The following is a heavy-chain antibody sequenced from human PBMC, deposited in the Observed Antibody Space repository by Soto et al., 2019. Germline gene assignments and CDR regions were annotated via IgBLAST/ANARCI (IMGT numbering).Heavy chain of an antibody. CDR2: LNPNTGFG. CDR3: ARGGFLGFCSGGSCYPDYRRYYMDV. D-gene: IGHD2-15*01. Sequence: GASVKVSCKTSGYTLTNYDINWVRQAPGQGLEWMGWLNPNTGFGGHPQRLQGRVTMTRDIATGTAYLELSSLTSEDTAVYYCARGGFLGFCSGGSCYPDYRRYYMDVWGRGTKVTVSS. CDR1: GYTLTNYD. J-gene: IGHJ6*03. V-gene: IGHV1-8*01.